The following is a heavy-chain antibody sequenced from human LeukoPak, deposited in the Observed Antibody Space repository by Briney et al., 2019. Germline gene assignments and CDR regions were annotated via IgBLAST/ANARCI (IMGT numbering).Heavy chain of an antibody. CDR2: ISGSGGST. J-gene: IGHJ4*02. D-gene: IGHD3-22*01. CDR3: AKDRGSSGYYPMDY. V-gene: IGHV3-23*01. CDR1: GFTFSSYA. Sequence: PGVALRLSCAASGFTFSSYAMSWVRQAPGKGLEWVSAISGSGGSTYYADSVKGRFTISRDNSKNTLYLQMNSLRAEDTAVYYCAKDRGSSGYYPMDYWGQGTLVTVSS.